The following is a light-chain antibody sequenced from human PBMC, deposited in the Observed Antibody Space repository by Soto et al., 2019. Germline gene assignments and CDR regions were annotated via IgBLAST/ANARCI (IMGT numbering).Light chain of an antibody. Sequence: EIVLTQSPGTLSLFPGERATLSCRASQSLITRYLAWYQQKPGQAPRLLIYAASSRATGIPDRFSGSGSGTDFTLTISRLEPEDFAVYSCQQYGTSPTFGQGTRLEIK. CDR3: QQYGTSPT. J-gene: IGKJ5*01. V-gene: IGKV3-20*01. CDR1: QSLITRY. CDR2: AAS.